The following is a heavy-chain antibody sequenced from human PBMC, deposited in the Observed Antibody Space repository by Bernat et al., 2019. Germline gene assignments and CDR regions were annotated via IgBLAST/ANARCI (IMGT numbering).Heavy chain of an antibody. CDR3: VRDTDY. Sequence: EVQLVESGGDLVQPGGSLTLSCAASGFNFRSSWMRWIRQAPGKGLEWVANIKGDGSETYYVDAVKGRFTISRDNTKNSMYLQMNSLRAEDMALYYCVRDTDYWGQGTLVTVSS. J-gene: IGHJ4*02. CDR1: GFNFRSSW. V-gene: IGHV3-7*03. CDR2: IKGDGSET.